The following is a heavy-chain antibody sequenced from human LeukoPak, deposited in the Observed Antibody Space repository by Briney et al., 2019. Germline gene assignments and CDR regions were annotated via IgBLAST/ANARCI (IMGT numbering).Heavy chain of an antibody. CDR1: GGSISSSSYY. V-gene: IGHV4-39*07. Sequence: PSETLSLTCTVSGGSISSSSYYWGWIRQPPGKGLEWIGSIYYSGSTYYNPSLKSRVTISVDTSKNQFSLKLSSVTAADTAVYYCARESPPYNYCSSTSCLLGDVWGKGTTVTVSS. D-gene: IGHD2-2*01. J-gene: IGHJ6*04. CDR2: IYYSGST. CDR3: ARESPPYNYCSSTSCLLGDV.